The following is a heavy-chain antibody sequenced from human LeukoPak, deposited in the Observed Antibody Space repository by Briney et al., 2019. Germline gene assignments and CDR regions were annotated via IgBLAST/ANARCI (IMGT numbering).Heavy chain of an antibody. CDR1: GFTFSSYG. Sequence: GGSLRLSCAASGFTFSSYGVHWVRQAPGKGLEWVEVIWYDGSNKYYADSVKGRFTISRDKSKNTLYLQMNSLRAEDTAVYYCAREAVLEDYFDYWGQGTLVTVSS. J-gene: IGHJ4*02. D-gene: IGHD3-16*01. CDR2: IWYDGSNK. CDR3: AREAVLEDYFDY. V-gene: IGHV3-33*01.